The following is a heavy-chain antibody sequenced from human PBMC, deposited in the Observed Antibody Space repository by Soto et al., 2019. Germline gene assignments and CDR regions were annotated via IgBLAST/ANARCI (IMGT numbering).Heavy chain of an antibody. CDR2: IIPILGIA. J-gene: IGHJ4*02. D-gene: IGHD6-13*01. V-gene: IGHV1-69*02. CDR1: GGTFSSYT. Sequence: EASVKVSCKASGGTFSSYTISWVRQAPGQGLEWMGRIIPILGIANYAQKFQGRVKITADKSTSTAYMELSSLRSEDTAVYYCASGQLVRGYYFDYWGQGTLVTVSS. CDR3: ASGQLVRGYYFDY.